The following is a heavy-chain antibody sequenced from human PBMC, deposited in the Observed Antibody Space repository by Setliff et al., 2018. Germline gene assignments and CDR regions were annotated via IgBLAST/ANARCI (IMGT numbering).Heavy chain of an antibody. J-gene: IGHJ3*01. CDR2: IYPGDSDT. Sequence: GESLKISCKASGYIFTNYWIGWVRQMPGKGLEWMGVIYPGDSDTRYSPSFQGQVTISADKSINTAYLQWSSLKASDTAIFYCTRHEDRNKCTSSSCYRENDAFDVWGQGAMVTVSS. CDR1: GYIFTNYW. CDR3: TRHEDRNKCTSSSCYRENDAFDV. D-gene: IGHD2-2*01. V-gene: IGHV5-51*01.